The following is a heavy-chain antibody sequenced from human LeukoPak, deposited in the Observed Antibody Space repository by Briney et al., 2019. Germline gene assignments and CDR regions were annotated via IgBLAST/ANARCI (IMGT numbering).Heavy chain of an antibody. J-gene: IGHJ4*02. V-gene: IGHV3-21*01. CDR3: ARDDYYYGSGSYPRH. D-gene: IGHD3-10*01. CDR1: GFTFSSYS. Sequence: GGSLRLSCAASGFTFSSYSMNWVRQAPGKGLEWVSSISSSSSYIYYADSVKGRFTISRDNAKNPLYLQMNSLRAEDTAVYYCARDDYYYGSGSYPRHWGQGTLVTVSS. CDR2: ISSSSSYI.